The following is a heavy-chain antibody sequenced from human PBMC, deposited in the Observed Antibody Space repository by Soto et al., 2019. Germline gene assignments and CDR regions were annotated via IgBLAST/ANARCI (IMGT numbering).Heavy chain of an antibody. CDR1: GGTFSSYA. D-gene: IGHD5-12*01. J-gene: IGHJ4*02. CDR3: ARIEGAYSGYDEGEFDS. V-gene: IGHV1-69*01. CDR2: IIPIFGTA. Sequence: QVQLVQSGAEVKKPGSSVKVSCKASGGTFSSYAISWVRQAPGQGLEWMGGIIPIFGTANYAKKFQGRVTITADESTSTAYMELSSLRSEDTAVYYCARIEGAYSGYDEGEFDSWGQGTLVTVSS.